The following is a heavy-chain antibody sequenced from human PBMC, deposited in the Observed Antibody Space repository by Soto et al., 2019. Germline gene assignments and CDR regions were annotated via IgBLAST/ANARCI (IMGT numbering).Heavy chain of an antibody. J-gene: IGHJ6*03. CDR3: ARVNYYVWGSFLYCYMDA. D-gene: IGHD3-16*01. CDR2: KKDDGSEN. Sequence: GSLRLSCEATGFPFSYYWMTWVRQALRKGVEWVGSKKDDGSENYYVDSVKGRFTLSRDNAKNSLYLQMNSLRAEDTAVYYCARVNYYVWGSFLYCYMDAWGKGTTVTVSS. V-gene: IGHV3-7*01. CDR1: GFPFSYYW.